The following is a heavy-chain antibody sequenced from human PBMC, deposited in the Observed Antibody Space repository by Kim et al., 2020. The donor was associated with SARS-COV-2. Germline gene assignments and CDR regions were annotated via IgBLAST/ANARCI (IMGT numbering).Heavy chain of an antibody. Sequence: ASVKVSCKASGYGFSSYAMNWLRQAPGQGPEWMGWINTETGNPTYAQGFTVRYVFSLDTSVSSAYLQINDLKAEDTAVYYCAKDTLPYYYGSGNRDAFDFWGQGTMVTVSS. CDR2: INTETGNP. V-gene: IGHV7-4-1*02. CDR1: GYGFSSYA. J-gene: IGHJ3*01. CDR3: AKDTLPYYYGSGNRDAFDF. D-gene: IGHD3-10*01.